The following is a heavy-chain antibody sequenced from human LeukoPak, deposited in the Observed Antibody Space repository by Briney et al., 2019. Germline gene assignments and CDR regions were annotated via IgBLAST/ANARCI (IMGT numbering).Heavy chain of an antibody. Sequence: GGSLRLSCAASGFTFSSYSMNWVRQAPGKGLEWVSVIYSGGSTYYADSVKGRFTISRDNSKNTLYLQMNSLRAEDTAVYYCAVNWGITGTGIDYWGQGTLVTVSS. CDR2: IYSGGST. CDR1: GFTFSSYS. D-gene: IGHD1-20*01. J-gene: IGHJ4*02. V-gene: IGHV3-53*01. CDR3: AVNWGITGTGIDY.